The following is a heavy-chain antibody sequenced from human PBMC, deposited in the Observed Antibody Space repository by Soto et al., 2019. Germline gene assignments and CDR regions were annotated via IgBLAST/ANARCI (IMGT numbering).Heavy chain of an antibody. CDR1: GFTFSTYG. Sequence: QVQLVESGGGVVQSGRSLRLSCAAAGFTFSTYGMHWVRQAPGKGLEWVAGIWYDGSKKYYADSVKGRFTISKDNSNNPVDLQMSGSRAEDTAVDYCASDNWIGSCSRIGCSPFYYWGQGTLVTVAS. J-gene: IGHJ4*02. V-gene: IGHV3-33*01. CDR2: IWYDGSKK. CDR3: ASDNWIGSCSRIGCSPFYY. D-gene: IGHD2-2*03.